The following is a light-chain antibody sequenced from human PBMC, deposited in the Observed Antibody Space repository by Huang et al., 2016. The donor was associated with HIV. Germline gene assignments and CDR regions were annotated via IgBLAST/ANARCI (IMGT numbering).Light chain of an antibody. V-gene: IGKV1-33*01. CDR1: QDINNY. CDR3: QQYDNFPPLT. Sequence: DIQMTQSPSSLSASVGDRVTITCQASQDINNYLNWYQQKPGKAPKLRIYDASNLETVGPSRFSGSGSGTDFTFTISSLQPEDIATYYCQQYDNFPPLTFGGGTKVEIK. CDR2: DAS. J-gene: IGKJ4*01.